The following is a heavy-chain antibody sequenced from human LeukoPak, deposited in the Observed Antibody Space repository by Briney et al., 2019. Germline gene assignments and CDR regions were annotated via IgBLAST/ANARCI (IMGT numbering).Heavy chain of an antibody. Sequence: PSETLSLTCTVSGGSISSSSYYWGWIRQPPGKGLGWIGSIYYSGSTYYNPSLKSRVTISVDTSKNQFSLKLSSVTAADTAVYYCARGRGVITMIVVVIEEETHYYFDYWGQGTLVTVSS. V-gene: IGHV4-39*07. D-gene: IGHD3-22*01. J-gene: IGHJ4*02. CDR2: IYYSGST. CDR3: ARGRGVITMIVVVIEEETHYYFDY. CDR1: GGSISSSSYY.